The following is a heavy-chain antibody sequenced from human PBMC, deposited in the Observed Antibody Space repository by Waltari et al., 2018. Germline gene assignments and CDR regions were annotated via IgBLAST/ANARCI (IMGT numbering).Heavy chain of an antibody. CDR3: VRDGSGASFTFNY. CDR2: ISADNGKT. V-gene: IGHV1-18*01. CDR1: GLIFITYS. J-gene: IGHJ4*02. Sequence: QVQLVQSGAEMKTPGASVKVSCKASGLIFITYSFTWVRQAPGQGLEWMGWISADNGKTNYAQKFQGRLTMTTDTSTSTAYMELRSLRSDDTAVYYCVRDGSGASFTFNYWGQGTLVTVSS. D-gene: IGHD1-26*01.